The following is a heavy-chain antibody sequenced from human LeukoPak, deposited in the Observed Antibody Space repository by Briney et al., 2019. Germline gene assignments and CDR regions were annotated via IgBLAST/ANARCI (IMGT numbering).Heavy chain of an antibody. V-gene: IGHV4-34*01. J-gene: IGHJ3*02. CDR3: ARTTTQNYYDSSGYYPEAFDI. Sequence: PSETLSLTCAVYGGSFSGYYWSWIRQPPGKGLEWIGEINHSGSTNYNPSLKSRVTISVDTSKNQFSLKLSSVTAADTAVYYCARTTTQNYYDSSGYYPEAFDIWGQGTMVTVSS. CDR2: INHSGST. CDR1: GGSFSGYY. D-gene: IGHD3-22*01.